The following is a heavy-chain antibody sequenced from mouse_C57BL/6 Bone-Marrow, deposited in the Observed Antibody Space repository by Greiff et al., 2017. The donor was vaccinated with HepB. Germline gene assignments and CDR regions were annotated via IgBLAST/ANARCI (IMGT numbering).Heavy chain of an antibody. Sequence: LQESGPELVKPGASVKISCKASGYAFSSSWMNWVKQRPGKGLEWIGRIYPGDGDTNYNGKFKGKATLTADKSSSTAYMQLSSLTSEDSAVYFCAKITTRMDYWGQGTSVTVSS. CDR2: IYPGDGDT. D-gene: IGHD2-4*01. V-gene: IGHV1-82*01. J-gene: IGHJ4*01. CDR3: AKITTRMDY. CDR1: GYAFSSSW.